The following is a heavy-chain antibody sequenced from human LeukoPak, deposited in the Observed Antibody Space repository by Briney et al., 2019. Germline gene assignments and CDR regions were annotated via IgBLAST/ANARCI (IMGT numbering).Heavy chain of an antibody. Sequence: SETLSLTCAVYGGSFSGYYWSWIRQPPGKGLEWIGEINHSGSTNYNPSLKNRVTISVDTSKNQFSLKLSSVTAADTAVYYCARERQKRGYSYGTVSWGQGTLVTVSS. CDR3: ARERQKRGYSYGTVS. CDR1: GGSFSGYY. D-gene: IGHD5-18*01. CDR2: INHSGST. V-gene: IGHV4-34*01. J-gene: IGHJ5*02.